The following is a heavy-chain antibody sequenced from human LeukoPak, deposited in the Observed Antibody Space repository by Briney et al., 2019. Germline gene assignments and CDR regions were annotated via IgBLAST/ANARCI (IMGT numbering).Heavy chain of an antibody. CDR2: LRHSANT. J-gene: IGHJ5*02. D-gene: IGHD6-19*01. V-gene: IGHV4-38-2*01. CDR3: ARTSIAVAGIVQLNWFDP. Sequence: SETLSLTCVVSGDSIRGVHYWAWIRQPPRKGLEWIGSLRHSANTYYNPSLKSRVTMSMDTSENQFSLKLSSVTAADTATYYCARTSIAVAGIVQLNWFDPWGQGTLVTVSS. CDR1: GDSIRGVHY.